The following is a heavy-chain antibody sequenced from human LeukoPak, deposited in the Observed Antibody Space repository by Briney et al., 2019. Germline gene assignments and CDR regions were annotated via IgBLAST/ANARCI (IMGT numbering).Heavy chain of an antibody. CDR3: ARASVGWASVHWYFDL. Sequence: SQTLSLTCTVSGGSISSGGYYWSWIRQHPGKGLEWIGYIYYSGSTYYHPSLKSRVTISVDTSKNQFSLKLSSVTAADTAVYYCARASVGWASVHWYFDLWGRGTLVTVSS. CDR2: IYYSGST. V-gene: IGHV4-31*03. CDR1: GGSISSGGYY. J-gene: IGHJ2*01. D-gene: IGHD1-26*01.